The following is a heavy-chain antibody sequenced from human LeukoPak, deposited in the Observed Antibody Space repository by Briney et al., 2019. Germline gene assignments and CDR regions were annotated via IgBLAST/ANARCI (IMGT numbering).Heavy chain of an antibody. D-gene: IGHD2-21*01. CDR1: GYSFTSSW. Sequence: GESLKISCEGSGYSFTSSWIGWVRQMPGKGLEWMGIIYPGDSDTRYSPSFQGQVTISADKSISTAYLQWSGLKASDTAIYYCARHCGAPRSAPDYWGQGTLVTVSS. J-gene: IGHJ4*02. CDR2: IYPGDSDT. CDR3: ARHCGAPRSAPDY. V-gene: IGHV5-51*01.